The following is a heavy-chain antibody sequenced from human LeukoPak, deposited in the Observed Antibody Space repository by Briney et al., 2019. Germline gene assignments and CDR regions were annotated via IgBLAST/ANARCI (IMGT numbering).Heavy chain of an antibody. D-gene: IGHD3-9*01. CDR2: MNPNSGNT. CDR3: ARLRYFDWFLDY. V-gene: IGHV1-8*01. CDR1: GYTFTSYD. J-gene: IGHJ4*02. Sequence: ASVKVSCKASGYTFTSYDINWVRQATGQGLEWMGWMNPNSGNTGYAQKFQGRVTMTRNTSISTAYMELSSLRSEDTAVYYCARLRYFDWFLDYWGQGTLVTVSS.